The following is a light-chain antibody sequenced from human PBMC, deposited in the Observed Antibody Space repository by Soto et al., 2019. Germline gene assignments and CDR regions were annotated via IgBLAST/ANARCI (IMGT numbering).Light chain of an antibody. J-gene: IGLJ3*02. CDR1: SSDVGGYKY. V-gene: IGLV2-8*01. CDR3: SSYAGSNNWV. Sequence: QSALTQPRSASGSPGQSVTISCTGTSSDVGGYKYVCWYQQHPGKAPKLMIYEVSKRPSGVPDRFSGSKSGNTASLTVSGLQAEDDADYYCSSYAGSNNWVFGGGTKVTVL. CDR2: EVS.